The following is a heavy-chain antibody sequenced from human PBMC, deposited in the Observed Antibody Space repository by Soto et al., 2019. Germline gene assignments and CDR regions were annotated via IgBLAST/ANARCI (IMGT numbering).Heavy chain of an antibody. J-gene: IGHJ4*02. CDR2: ISGSGGST. CDR1: GFTFSSYR. Sequence: VVSLRISCAASGFTFSSYRMNWVRQAPGKGLEWVSAISGSGGSTYYADSVKGRFTISRDNSKNTLYLQMNSLRAEDTAVYYCAREKKYGSGLFDYWGQGTLVTVSS. V-gene: IGHV3-23*01. CDR3: AREKKYGSGLFDY. D-gene: IGHD3-10*01.